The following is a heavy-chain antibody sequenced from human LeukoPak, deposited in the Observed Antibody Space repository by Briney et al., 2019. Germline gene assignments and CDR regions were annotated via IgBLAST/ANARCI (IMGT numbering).Heavy chain of an antibody. CDR2: ISGGGDST. Sequence: GGSLRLSCAGSEFTFSSYAMSWVRQAPGKGLEWVSAISGGGDSTYYADSVKGRFTISRDNSKNTLYLQMHSLRAEDTAIYYCAKPYSIHTFSLYFDYWGQGTLVTVSS. D-gene: IGHD1-26*01. J-gene: IGHJ4*02. CDR3: AKPYSIHTFSLYFDY. V-gene: IGHV3-23*01. CDR1: EFTFSSYA.